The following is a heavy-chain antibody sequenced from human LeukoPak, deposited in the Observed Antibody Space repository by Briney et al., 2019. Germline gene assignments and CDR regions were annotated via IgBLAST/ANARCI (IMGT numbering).Heavy chain of an antibody. CDR1: GFTFDDYA. J-gene: IGHJ4*02. CDR3: AQATGYSSSWYDY. V-gene: IGHV3-9*01. CDR2: ISWNSGSI. Sequence: GGSLRLSCAASGFTFDDYAMHWVRQAPGKGLEWVSGISWNSGSIGYADSVKGRFTISRDNAKNSLYLQMNSLRAEDTALYYCAQATGYSSSWYDYWGQGTLVTVSS. D-gene: IGHD6-13*01.